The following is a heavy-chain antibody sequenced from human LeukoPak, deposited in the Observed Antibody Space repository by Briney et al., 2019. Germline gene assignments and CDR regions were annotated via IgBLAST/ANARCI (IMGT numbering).Heavy chain of an antibody. CDR2: ISGSGGST. Sequence: GGSLRLSCAASGFTFSSYAMSWVRQAPGKGLEWVSAISGSGGSTYYADSVKGRFTISRDNSKNTLYLQMNSLRAEDTAVYYCVFGYSYGYIFDYWGQGTLVTVSS. D-gene: IGHD5-18*01. CDR1: GFTFSSYA. CDR3: VFGYSYGYIFDY. V-gene: IGHV3-23*01. J-gene: IGHJ4*02.